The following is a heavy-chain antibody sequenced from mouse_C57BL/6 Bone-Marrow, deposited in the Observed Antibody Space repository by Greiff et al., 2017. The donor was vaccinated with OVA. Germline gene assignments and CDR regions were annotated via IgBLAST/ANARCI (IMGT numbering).Heavy chain of an antibody. CDR1: GYSFTGYY. CDR2: IYPYNGVS. CDR3: ARGIYDGYPFAY. J-gene: IGHJ3*01. Sequence: VHVKQSGPELVKPGASVKISCKASGYSFTGYYMHWVKQSHGNILDWIGYIYPYNGVSSYNQKFKGKAKLTVDKSSSTAYMELRSLTSEDSSVYYCARGIYDGYPFAYWGQGTLVTVSA. V-gene: IGHV1-31*01. D-gene: IGHD2-3*01.